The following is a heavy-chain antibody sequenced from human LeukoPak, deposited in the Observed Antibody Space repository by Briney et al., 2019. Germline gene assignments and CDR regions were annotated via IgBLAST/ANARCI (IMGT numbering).Heavy chain of an antibody. Sequence: GGSLRLSCAASGFTFSSYEMNWVRQAPGKGLEWVSYISSSGSTIYYADSVKGRFTISRDNAKNSLYLQMNSLRAEDTAVYYCAKDRYYDSSGPTRANWFDPWGQGTLVTVSS. CDR1: GFTFSSYE. J-gene: IGHJ5*02. CDR2: ISSSGSTI. D-gene: IGHD3-22*01. V-gene: IGHV3-48*03. CDR3: AKDRYYDSSGPTRANWFDP.